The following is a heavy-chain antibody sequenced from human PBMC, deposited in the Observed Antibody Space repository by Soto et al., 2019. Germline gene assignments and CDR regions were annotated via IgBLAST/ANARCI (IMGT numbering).Heavy chain of an antibody. CDR3: ARDLALAGNY. D-gene: IGHD6-19*01. J-gene: IGHJ4*02. Sequence: GGSLRLSCIGSGFTFSYYSMNWVRLAPGKGLEWVSSISKSSSISTYTHYADSVKGRFTISRDNANNSLFLQMNSLRAEDTAIYYCARDLALAGNYWGQGALVTVSS. CDR2: ISKSSSISTYT. V-gene: IGHV3-21*01. CDR1: GFTFSYYS.